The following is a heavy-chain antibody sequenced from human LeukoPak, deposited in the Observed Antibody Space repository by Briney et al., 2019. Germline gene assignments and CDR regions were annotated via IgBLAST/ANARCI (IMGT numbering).Heavy chain of an antibody. D-gene: IGHD3-16*02. V-gene: IGHV3-20*04. CDR2: INWNGAAT. CDR1: GFTFDDYG. Sequence: GGSLRLSCEGSGFTFDDYGISWVRHVPGKGLQWVSGINWNGAATGHGDSVKGRFTISRDNAKNTLYLQMNSLRAEDTAVYYCARVVTSYYYMDVWGKGTTVTVSS. CDR3: ARVVTSYYYMDV. J-gene: IGHJ6*03.